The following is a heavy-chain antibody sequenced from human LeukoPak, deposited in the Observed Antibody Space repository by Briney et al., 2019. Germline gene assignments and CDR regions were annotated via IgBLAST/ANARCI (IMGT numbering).Heavy chain of an antibody. CDR1: GGTFSSYA. CDR3: ARATSYSGSPGYYYYYMDV. Sequence: AASVKVSCKASGGTFSSYAISWVRQAPGQGLEWMGGIIPIFGTANYAQKFQGRVTITADESTSTAYMELSSLRSEDTAVYYCARATSYSGSPGYYYYYMDVWGKGTTVTVSS. V-gene: IGHV1-69*13. D-gene: IGHD1-26*01. J-gene: IGHJ6*03. CDR2: IIPIFGTA.